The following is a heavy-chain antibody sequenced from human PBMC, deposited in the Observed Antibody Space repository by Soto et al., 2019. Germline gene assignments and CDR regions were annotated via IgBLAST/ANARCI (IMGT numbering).Heavy chain of an antibody. Sequence: PGGSLRLSCAASGFTFSSYAMHWVRQAPGKGLEWVAAIRDSGSNQYYADSVKGRFTISRDNAKNTLYLQMNSPRAEDRAVYYCAREAACGGGGCYRGNFDSWGQGTLVTVSS. J-gene: IGHJ4*02. CDR1: GFTFSSYA. CDR3: AREAACGGGGCYRGNFDS. CDR2: IRDSGSNQ. D-gene: IGHD2-15*01. V-gene: IGHV3-33*01.